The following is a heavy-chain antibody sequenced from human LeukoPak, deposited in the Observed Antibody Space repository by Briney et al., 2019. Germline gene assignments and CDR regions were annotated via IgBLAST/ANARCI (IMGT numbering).Heavy chain of an antibody. CDR3: AKGAEYYFDSSGFIEY. CDR1: GFTFSYHW. CDR2: ITNDGTLT. D-gene: IGHD3-22*01. V-gene: IGHV3-74*01. Sequence: GGSLSLSCAASGFTFSYHWMHWVRHAPGKGLVWVSCITNDGTLTTYADSVKGRFTISRDNAKNTLYLQMNSLRAEDTAVYYCAKGAEYYFDSSGFIEYWGQGTLVTASS. J-gene: IGHJ4*02.